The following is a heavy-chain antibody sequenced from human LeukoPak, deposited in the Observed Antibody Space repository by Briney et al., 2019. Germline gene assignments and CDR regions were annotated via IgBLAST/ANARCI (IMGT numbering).Heavy chain of an antibody. D-gene: IGHD1-1*01. CDR1: VGSISSSSYY. J-gene: IGHJ1*01. Sequence: PSETLSLTCTVSVGSISSSSYYWGWIRQPPGKGLEWIGSIYYSGNTYHNPTLKSRVTISVDTSKNQFSLKLSSVTAADTAVYYCARHRSNNWYTNFQHWGQGTLVTVSS. V-gene: IGHV4-39*01. CDR3: ARHRSNNWYTNFQH. CDR2: IYYSGNT.